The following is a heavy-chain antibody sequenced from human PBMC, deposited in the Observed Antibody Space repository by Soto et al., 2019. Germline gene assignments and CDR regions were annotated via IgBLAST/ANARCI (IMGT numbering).Heavy chain of an antibody. J-gene: IGHJ5*02. CDR1: GGTFSSYA. D-gene: IGHD2-2*01. V-gene: IGHV1-69*13. CDR2: IIPIFGTA. CDR3: ARDLLDCSSTSCYGRFDP. Sequence: SVKVSCKASGGTFSSYAISWVRQAPGQGLEWMGGIIPIFGTANYAQKFQGRVTITADESTSTAYMELSSLRSEDTAVYYCARDLLDCSSTSCYGRFDPWGQGTLVTVSS.